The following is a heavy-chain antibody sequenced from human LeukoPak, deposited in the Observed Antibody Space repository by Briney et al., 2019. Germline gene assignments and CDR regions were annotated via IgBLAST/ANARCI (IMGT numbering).Heavy chain of an antibody. CDR3: ARDRRDIVLMPFDY. CDR1: GYTFTGYY. D-gene: IGHD2-8*01. Sequence: ASVTVSFTASGYTFTGYYMHWVRQAPGQGLEWMGRINPNSGGTNYAQKFQGRVTMTRDTSISTAYMELSRLRSDDTAVYYCARDRRDIVLMPFDYWGQGTLVTVSS. CDR2: INPNSGGT. V-gene: IGHV1-2*06. J-gene: IGHJ4*02.